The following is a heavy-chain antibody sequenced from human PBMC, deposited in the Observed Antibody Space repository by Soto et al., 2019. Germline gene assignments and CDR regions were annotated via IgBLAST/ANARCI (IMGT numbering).Heavy chain of an antibody. Sequence: SETLSLTCTVSGASITQYYWNWIRQSPGKGLEWIVSVSSTGSTVFNPSLTSRVTVSLDTSKNQFSLTLNSVTAADTAVYYCARVIRMVRGVIGWFDPWGQGTLVTVSS. CDR1: GASITQYY. CDR2: VSSTGST. J-gene: IGHJ5*02. D-gene: IGHD3-10*01. V-gene: IGHV4-59*01. CDR3: ARVIRMVRGVIGWFDP.